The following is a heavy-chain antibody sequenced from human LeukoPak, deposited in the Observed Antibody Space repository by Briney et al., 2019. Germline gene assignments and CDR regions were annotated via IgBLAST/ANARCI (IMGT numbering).Heavy chain of an antibody. V-gene: IGHV4-59*01. CDR3: ARGSGKFYMDV. CDR2: IYYSGST. Sequence: TSETLSLTCTVSGGSISSYYWSWIRQPPGKGLEWIGYIYYSGSTNYNPSLKSRVTISVDTSKNQFSLKLSSVTAADTAVYYCARGSGKFYMDVWGKGTTVTISS. J-gene: IGHJ6*03. D-gene: IGHD3-10*01. CDR1: GGSISSYY.